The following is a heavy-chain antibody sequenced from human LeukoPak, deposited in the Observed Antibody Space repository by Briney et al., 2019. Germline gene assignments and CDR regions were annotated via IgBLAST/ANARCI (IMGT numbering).Heavy chain of an antibody. Sequence: SETLSLTCAVYGGSFSGYYWSWIRQPPGKGLEWIGEINHSGSTNYNPSLKSRVTISVDTSKNQFSLKLSSVTAADTAVYYCARGLRRKFANDGRYGSGSYEYWGQGTLVTVSS. V-gene: IGHV4-34*01. J-gene: IGHJ4*02. D-gene: IGHD3-10*01. CDR3: ARGLRRKFANDGRYGSGSYEY. CDR1: GGSFSGYY. CDR2: INHSGST.